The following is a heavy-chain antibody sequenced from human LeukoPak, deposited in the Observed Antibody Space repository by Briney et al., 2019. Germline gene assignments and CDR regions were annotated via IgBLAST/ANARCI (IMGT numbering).Heavy chain of an antibody. Sequence: GGSLRLSCAASGFTFSSCAMSWVRQAPGKGLEWVSTIIDSGNSLYYADSVEGRFTISRDNSKNTLYLQMNSLRAGDTAVYYCAKDPIFSGSYGVFDSWGQGTLVTVSS. CDR2: IIDSGNSL. J-gene: IGHJ4*02. CDR1: GFTFSSCA. V-gene: IGHV3-23*01. CDR3: AKDPIFSGSYGVFDS. D-gene: IGHD1-26*01.